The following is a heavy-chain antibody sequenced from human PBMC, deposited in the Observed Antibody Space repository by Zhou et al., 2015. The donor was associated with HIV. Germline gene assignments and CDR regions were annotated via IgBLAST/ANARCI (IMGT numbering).Heavy chain of an antibody. CDR2: IHYRYLNM. Sequence: QVQLVESGGDLVKPGGSLRLSCIASGFTFSDHWMGWIRQAPGKGLEWLSHIHYRYLNMFYADSVKGRFTISRDNAKNSLILQMDNLRAEDTALYFCVRGPSYGSRPDYFDYWGPGLLVTVSS. D-gene: IGHD4-17*01. J-gene: IGHJ4*02. CDR1: GFTFSDHW. V-gene: IGHV3-11*01. CDR3: VRGPSYGSRPDYFDY.